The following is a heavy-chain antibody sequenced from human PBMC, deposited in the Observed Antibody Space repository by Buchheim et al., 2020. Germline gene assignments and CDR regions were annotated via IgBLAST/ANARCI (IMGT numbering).Heavy chain of an antibody. V-gene: IGHV3-23*01. D-gene: IGHD5-18*01. CDR1: GFTFSSYA. CDR2: ISGSGGDT. Sequence: EVQLLESGGGLVQPGGSLRLSCAASGFTFSSYAMSWVRQAPGKGLEWVSGISGSGGDTYYADSVKGRFTISRANSKKTVSLQMNSLRAEDTAIYYCAKDQRVDIAMVTGFDYWGQGTL. J-gene: IGHJ4*02. CDR3: AKDQRVDIAMVTGFDY.